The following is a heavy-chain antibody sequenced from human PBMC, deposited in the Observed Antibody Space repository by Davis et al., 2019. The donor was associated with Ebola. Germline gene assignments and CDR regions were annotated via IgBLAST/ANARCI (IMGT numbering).Heavy chain of an antibody. CDR1: GFTFSSYG. CDR2: IRYDGSNK. V-gene: IGHV3-30*02. J-gene: IGHJ1*01. CDR3: ANSGFQH. Sequence: GESLKISCAASGFTFSSYGMHWVRQAPGKGLEWVAFIRYDGSNKYYADSVKGRFTISRDNSKNTLYLQMNSLRAEDTAVYYCANSGFQHWGQGTLVTVSS.